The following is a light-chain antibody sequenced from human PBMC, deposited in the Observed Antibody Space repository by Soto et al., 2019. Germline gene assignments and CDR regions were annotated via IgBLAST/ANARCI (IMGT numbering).Light chain of an antibody. CDR2: RAS. CDR3: LQYHNLWA. Sequence: LMPPSQATVSVSPGERVTLSCRASQNIYSNIAWYQQRPGQAPTLLIYRASTRATGVPARFSGSGSGTDLTPTIGSLQSDDFTVYSCLQYHNLWAVAQGTKVNI. V-gene: IGKV3-15*01. J-gene: IGKJ1*01. CDR1: QNIYSN.